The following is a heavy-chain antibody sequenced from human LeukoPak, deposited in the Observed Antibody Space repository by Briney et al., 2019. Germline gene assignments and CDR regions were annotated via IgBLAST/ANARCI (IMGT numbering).Heavy chain of an antibody. CDR3: AKRASSGYYYAFDY. J-gene: IGHJ4*02. Sequence: GGSLRLSCAASGFTFSSYAMSWVRQGPGKGLEWVSAISNSGGSTYYADSVKGRFTISKDNSKNTLYLEMNSLSAEDTAVYYCAKRASSGYYYAFDYWGQGTLVTVSS. D-gene: IGHD3-22*01. V-gene: IGHV3-23*01. CDR1: GFTFSSYA. CDR2: ISNSGGST.